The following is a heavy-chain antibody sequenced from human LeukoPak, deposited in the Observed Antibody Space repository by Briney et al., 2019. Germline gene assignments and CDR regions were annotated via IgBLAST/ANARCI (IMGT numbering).Heavy chain of an antibody. CDR3: ARDRGSYCTNGVCHPPPYYFDY. Sequence: GGSLRLSCAASGFTFGDYYMSWIRQAPGKGLEWVSYISSSGSTIYYADSVKGRFTISRDNAKNSLYLQMNSLRAEDTAVYYCARDRGSYCTNGVCHPPPYYFDYWGQGTLVTVSS. J-gene: IGHJ4*02. V-gene: IGHV3-11*01. CDR2: ISSSGSTI. CDR1: GFTFGDYY. D-gene: IGHD2-8*01.